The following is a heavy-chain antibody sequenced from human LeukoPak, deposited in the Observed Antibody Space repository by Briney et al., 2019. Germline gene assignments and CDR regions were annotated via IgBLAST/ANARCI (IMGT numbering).Heavy chain of an antibody. V-gene: IGHV4-39*07. CDR2: IYYSGTS. D-gene: IGHD5-24*01. J-gene: IGHJ5*02. Sequence: PSETLSLTCSVSGGSISSSSYYWGWIRQPPGKGLEWIGTIYYSGTSYYNPSLKSRVTISVDMSKNQFSLKLSSATAADTAVYYCARVPLRDSGWFDPWGQGTLVTVSS. CDR1: GGSISSSSYY. CDR3: ARVPLRDSGWFDP.